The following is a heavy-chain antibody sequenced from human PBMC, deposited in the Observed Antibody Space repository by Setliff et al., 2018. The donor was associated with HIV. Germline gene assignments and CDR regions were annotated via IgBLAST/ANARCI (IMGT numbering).Heavy chain of an antibody. J-gene: IGHJ4*02. V-gene: IGHV3-74*01. Sequence: GSLRLSCAASGFTFSSYWMHWVRQAPGKGLVWVSRLNNDGGSTDYADSVKGRFTISRDNAKNTLYLQMNSLRAEDTAVYYCSRDPEGYYDSSGYYRRGFLNYWGQGTLVTVSS. CDR3: SRDPEGYYDSSGYYRRGFLNY. CDR2: LNNDGGST. CDR1: GFTFSSYW. D-gene: IGHD3-22*01.